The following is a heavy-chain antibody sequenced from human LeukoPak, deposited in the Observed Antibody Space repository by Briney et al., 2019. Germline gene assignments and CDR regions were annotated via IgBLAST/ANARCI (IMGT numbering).Heavy chain of an antibody. J-gene: IGHJ6*02. D-gene: IGHD6-13*01. V-gene: IGHV1-46*01. Sequence: ASVKVSCKASGYTFTSYYMHWVRQAPGQGLEWMGIINPSGGSTSYAQKFQGRVTMTRDTSKNQFSLRLSSVTAADTAVYYCARHDNIAAFRNGLDVWGQGTTVTVSS. CDR1: GYTFTSYY. CDR2: INPSGGST. CDR3: ARHDNIAAFRNGLDV.